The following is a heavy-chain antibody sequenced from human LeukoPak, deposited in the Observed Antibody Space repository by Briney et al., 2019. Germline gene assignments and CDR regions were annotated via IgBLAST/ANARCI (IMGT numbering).Heavy chain of an antibody. CDR3: ATGGDYYGSGSFWP. V-gene: IGHV4-31*03. D-gene: IGHD3-10*01. CDR2: IYYSGST. CDR1: GGSISSGGYY. J-gene: IGHJ5*02. Sequence: SQTLSLTCTVSGGSISSGGYYWSWIRQLPGKGLEWIGYIYYSGSTYYNPSLKSRVTISVDTSKNQFSLKLSSVTAADTAVYYCATGGDYYGSGSFWPWGQGTLVTVSS.